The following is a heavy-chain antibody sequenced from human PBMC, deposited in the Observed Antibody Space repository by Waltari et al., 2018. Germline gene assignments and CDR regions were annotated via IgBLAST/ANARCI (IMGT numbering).Heavy chain of an antibody. D-gene: IGHD2-15*01. V-gene: IGHV4-4*02. CDR2: IPRSGRT. CDR3: ARDRGRGIYLDS. CDR1: GDSMGSGDG. Sequence: QMQLQESGPGLVKHSATLSVTCTVSGDSMGSGDGWSWVRQSPKKGLEWIGQIPRSGRTHYNPSFESRVSISIDTSNNQFSLKVTSTTAADTAVYYCARDRGRGIYLDSWGRGTLVTVSA. J-gene: IGHJ4*02.